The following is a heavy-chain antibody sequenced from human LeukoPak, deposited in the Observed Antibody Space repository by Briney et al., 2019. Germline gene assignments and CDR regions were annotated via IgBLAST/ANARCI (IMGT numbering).Heavy chain of an antibody. CDR1: GGSVRSDSYY. Sequence: SETLSLTCTVPGGSVRSDSYYWSWIRQPPGKGLEWIGYVYYSGSTNYNPSLKSRVTISVDTSKNQFSLKLRSVTAADTAVYYCVREAATDYYDSSGYYRQTEVFDAWGQGTMVTASS. J-gene: IGHJ3*01. CDR3: VREAATDYYDSSGYYRQTEVFDA. CDR2: VYYSGST. V-gene: IGHV4-61*01. D-gene: IGHD3-22*01.